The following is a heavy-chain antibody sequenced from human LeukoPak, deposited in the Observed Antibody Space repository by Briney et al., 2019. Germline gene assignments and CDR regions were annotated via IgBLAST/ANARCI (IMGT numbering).Heavy chain of an antibody. CDR2: IYYSGST. D-gene: IGHD5-18*01. CDR3: ARQFVGYSFFDY. CDR1: GGSISSSSYY. Sequence: SETLSFTCTVSGGSISSSSYYWGWIRQPPGKGLEWIGSIYYSGSTYYNPSLKSRVTISVDTSKNQFSLKLSSVTAADTAAYYCARQFVGYSFFDYWGQGTLVTVSS. V-gene: IGHV4-39*01. J-gene: IGHJ4*02.